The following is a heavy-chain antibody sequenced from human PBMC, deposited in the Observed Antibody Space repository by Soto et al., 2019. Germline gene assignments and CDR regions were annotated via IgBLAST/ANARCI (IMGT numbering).Heavy chain of an antibody. J-gene: IGHJ5*02. V-gene: IGHV1-69*13. CDR1: GGTFSSYA. Sequence: SVKVSCKASGGTFSSYAISWVRQAPGQGLEWMGGIIPIFGTANYAQKFQGRVTITADESTSTAYMELSSLRSEDTAVYYCARDLRYYDSSGYYDLDPWGQGTLVTVSS. D-gene: IGHD3-22*01. CDR3: ARDLRYYDSSGYYDLDP. CDR2: IIPIFGTA.